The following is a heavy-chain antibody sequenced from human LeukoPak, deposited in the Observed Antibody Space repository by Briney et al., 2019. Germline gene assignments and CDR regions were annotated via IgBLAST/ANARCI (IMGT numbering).Heavy chain of an antibody. CDR3: ARRGGFDGDYGWYFDL. J-gene: IGHJ2*01. V-gene: IGHV4-59*08. D-gene: IGHD4-17*01. CDR1: GGSISSYY. CDR2: IYYSGST. Sequence: PSETLSLTCTVSGGSISSYYWSWIRQPPGKGLEWIGYIYYSGSTNYNPSLESRVTISVDTSKNQFSLKLSSVTAADTAVYYCARRGGFDGDYGWYFDLWGRGTLVTVSS.